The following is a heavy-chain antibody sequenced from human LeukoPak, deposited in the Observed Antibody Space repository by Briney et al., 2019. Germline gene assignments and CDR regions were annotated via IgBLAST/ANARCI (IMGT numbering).Heavy chain of an antibody. CDR3: ARSSIAAPVNDYYYYYYYMDV. J-gene: IGHJ6*03. V-gene: IGHV1-18*01. CDR1: GYTFTSYG. Sequence: GASVKVSCKASGYTFTSYGISWVRQAPGQGLEWMGWISAYNGNTNYAQKLQGRVTMTTDTSTSTAYMELRSLRSDDTAVYYCARSSIAAPVNDYYYYYYYMDVWGKGTTVTVSS. D-gene: IGHD6-6*01. CDR2: ISAYNGNT.